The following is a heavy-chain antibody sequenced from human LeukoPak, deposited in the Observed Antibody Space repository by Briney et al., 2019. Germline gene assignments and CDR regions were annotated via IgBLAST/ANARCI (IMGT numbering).Heavy chain of an antibody. CDR1: GYTFTTYD. CDR3: AREACSGNRCAKPRFDP. CDR2: MDPYSGNT. V-gene: IGHV1-8*03. Sequence: GASVTVSCKASGYTFTTYDINWVRQAAGQGLEWMGWMDPYSGNTGYAQKFQGRVIITRNTSISTAYMELSSLTSEDTAVYYCAREACSGNRCAKPRFDPWGQGTLVTVSS. D-gene: IGHD2-15*01. J-gene: IGHJ5*02.